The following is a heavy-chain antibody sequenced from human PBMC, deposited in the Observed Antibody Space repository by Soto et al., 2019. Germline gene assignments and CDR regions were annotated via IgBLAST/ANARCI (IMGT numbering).Heavy chain of an antibody. D-gene: IGHD1-20*01. Sequence: EVQLVESGGGLVQPGGSLRLSCAVSGFTFSNSWLSWVRQAPGKGLEWVANINQDGSDKYYVDSVKGRFTISRDNAKNSLYLQMNSLRAEDTAIYYCARVSPGMSPGYWGQGTLVTVSS. CDR3: ARVSPGMSPGY. CDR2: INQDGSDK. V-gene: IGHV3-7*05. CDR1: GFTFSNSW. J-gene: IGHJ4*02.